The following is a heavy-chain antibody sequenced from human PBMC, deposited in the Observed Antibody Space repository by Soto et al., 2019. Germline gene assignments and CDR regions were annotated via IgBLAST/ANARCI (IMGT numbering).Heavy chain of an antibody. CDR2: IWYDGSNK. CDR1: GFTFSSYG. V-gene: IGHV3-33*01. Sequence: GGSLRLSCAASGFTFSSYGMHWVRQAPGKGLEWVAVIWYDGSNKYYADSVKGRFTISRDNSKNTLYLQMNSLRAEDTAVYHCARARGDYYDSSGYYSANWFDPWGQGTLVTVSS. CDR3: ARARGDYYDSSGYYSANWFDP. D-gene: IGHD3-22*01. J-gene: IGHJ5*02.